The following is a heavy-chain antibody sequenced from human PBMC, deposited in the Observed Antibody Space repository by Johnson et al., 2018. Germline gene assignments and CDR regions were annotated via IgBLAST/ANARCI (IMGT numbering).Heavy chain of an antibody. CDR1: GFTFSNHA. J-gene: IGHJ6*03. D-gene: IGHD3-10*01. V-gene: IGHV3-30-3*01. Sequence: QVQLVESGGGLVQPGRSLRLSCATSGFTFSNHAMHWVRQAPGKGLEWLGVISKDGSEKYYVDSVKGRFTISRDKSKNTLYLQMNSLRTEDTAMYYGARHSGSGYYYYMDVWGKGTTVTVSS. CDR2: ISKDGSEK. CDR3: ARHSGSGYYYYMDV.